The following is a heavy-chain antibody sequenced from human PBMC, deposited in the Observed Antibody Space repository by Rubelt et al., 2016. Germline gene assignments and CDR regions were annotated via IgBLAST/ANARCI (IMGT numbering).Heavy chain of an antibody. CDR3: ATTIAIRPYYFDY. V-gene: IGHV1-69*01. Sequence: QVQLVQSGAEVKKPGSSVKVSCKASGGTFSSYAISWVRQAPGQGLEWMGGIIPVFGTANYAQKFQGGITMTADESTRAAYMELSSLRSEDTAVYYCATTIAIRPYYFDYWGQGTLVTVSS. J-gene: IGHJ4*02. CDR1: GGTFSSYA. D-gene: IGHD6-6*01. CDR2: IIPVFGTA.